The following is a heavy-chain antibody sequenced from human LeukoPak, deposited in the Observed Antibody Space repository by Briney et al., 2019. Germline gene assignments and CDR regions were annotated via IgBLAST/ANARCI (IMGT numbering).Heavy chain of an antibody. J-gene: IGHJ4*02. CDR3: ARDLKMGYSSGRYSWGTGSSNDY. Sequence: ASVKVSCKASGYTFTGYYIHWVRQAPGQGLEWMGWIIAYNGNTNYAQKLQGRVTMTTDTSTSTAYMELRSLRSDDTAVHYCARDLKMGYSSGRYSWGTGSSNDYWGQGTLVTVSS. CDR2: IIAYNGNT. D-gene: IGHD6-19*01. V-gene: IGHV1-18*04. CDR1: GYTFTGYY.